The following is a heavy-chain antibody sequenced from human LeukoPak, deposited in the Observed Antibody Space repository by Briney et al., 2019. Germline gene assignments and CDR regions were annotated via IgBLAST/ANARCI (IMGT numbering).Heavy chain of an antibody. D-gene: IGHD5-24*01. CDR2: IYNSGST. Sequence: PSDTLSLTCTVSGGSIGSYYWTWIRQPPGKGLEWIGYIYNSGSTNYNPSLKSRVTISVDTSKNQFSLKLSSVTAADTAVYYCARSRDGYNLDYSGQGTLVTVSS. CDR3: ARSRDGYNLDY. J-gene: IGHJ4*02. V-gene: IGHV4-59*07. CDR1: GGSIGSYY.